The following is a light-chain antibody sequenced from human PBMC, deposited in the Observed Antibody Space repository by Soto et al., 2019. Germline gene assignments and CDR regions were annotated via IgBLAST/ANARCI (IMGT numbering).Light chain of an antibody. J-gene: IGKJ1*01. CDR2: DAS. CDR3: QQYGSSPTT. Sequence: EFVLTQSPGTLSLSPGERATLSCRASQTVRNNYLAWYQQKPGQAPKLLIYDASSRATGIPDRFSGGGSGTDFILTISRLEPEDSAVYHCQQYGSSPTTFGQGTKVDIK. CDR1: QTVRNNY. V-gene: IGKV3-20*01.